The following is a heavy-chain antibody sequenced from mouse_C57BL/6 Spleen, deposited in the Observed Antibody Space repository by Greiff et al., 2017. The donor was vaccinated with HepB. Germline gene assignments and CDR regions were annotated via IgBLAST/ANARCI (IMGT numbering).Heavy chain of an antibody. CDR3: ARDYSYGLDY. D-gene: IGHD3-3*01. CDR1: GFTFSDYY. CDR2: INYDGSST. Sequence: VQLKESEGGLVQPGSSMKLSCTASGFTFSDYYMAWVRQVPEKGLEWVANINYDGSSTYYLDSLKSRFIISRDNAKNILYLQMSSLKSEDTATYYCARDYSYGLDYWGQGTTLTVSS. V-gene: IGHV5-16*01. J-gene: IGHJ2*01.